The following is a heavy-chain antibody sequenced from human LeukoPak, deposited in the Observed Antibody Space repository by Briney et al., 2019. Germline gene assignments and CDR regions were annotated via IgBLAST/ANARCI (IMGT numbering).Heavy chain of an antibody. J-gene: IGHJ4*02. Sequence: SETLSLTCAVYGGSFSGYYWSWIRQPPGKGLEWIGEINHSGSTNYNTSLKSRVTISVDTSKNQFSLKLSSVTAADTAVYYCARGLGEWLRFGRFDYWGQGTLVTVSS. D-gene: IGHD5-12*01. CDR1: GGSFSGYY. CDR2: INHSGST. CDR3: ARGLGEWLRFGRFDY. V-gene: IGHV4-34*01.